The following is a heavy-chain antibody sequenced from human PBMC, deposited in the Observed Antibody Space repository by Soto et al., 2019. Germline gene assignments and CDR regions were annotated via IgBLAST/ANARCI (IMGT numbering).Heavy chain of an antibody. J-gene: IGHJ5*02. Sequence: QVQLVQSGAEVKKPGSSVKVSCKASGGTFSSYAITWVRQAPGQGLEWMGGIIPIFGTANYAQKFQGRVTITADDSTSTAYMELGSLRSEDTAVYYCARDRGPSSGYYPYWFDPWGQGTLVTVSS. CDR3: ARDRGPSSGYYPYWFDP. D-gene: IGHD3-22*01. CDR1: GGTFSSYA. V-gene: IGHV1-69*12. CDR2: IIPIFGTA.